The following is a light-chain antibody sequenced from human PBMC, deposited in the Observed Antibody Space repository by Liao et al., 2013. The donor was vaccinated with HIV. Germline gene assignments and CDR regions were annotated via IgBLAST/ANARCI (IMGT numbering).Light chain of an antibody. CDR3: QAWDSSTGGYV. CDR1: QLGTKY. V-gene: IGLV3-1*01. CDR2: QDS. J-gene: IGLJ1*01. Sequence: SYELTQPPSVSVSPGQTASITCSGDQLGTKYVCWYQQKPGQSPALVIYQDSKRPSGIPERFSGSNSGNTATLTISGTQAMDEADYYCQAWDSSTGGYVFGTGTKVTVL.